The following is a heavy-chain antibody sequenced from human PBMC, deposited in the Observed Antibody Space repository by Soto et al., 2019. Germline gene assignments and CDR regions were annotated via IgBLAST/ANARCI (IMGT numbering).Heavy chain of an antibody. V-gene: IGHV3-9*01. CDR1: GFTFDDYA. CDR2: ISWNSGSI. Sequence: GGSLRLSCAASGFTFDDYAMHWVRQAPGKGLEWVSGISWNSGSIGYADSVKGRFTISRDNAKNSLYLQMNSLRAEDTALYYCAKDIRRVTRYWYFDLWGRGTLVTVSS. J-gene: IGHJ2*01. D-gene: IGHD2-21*02. CDR3: AKDIRRVTRYWYFDL.